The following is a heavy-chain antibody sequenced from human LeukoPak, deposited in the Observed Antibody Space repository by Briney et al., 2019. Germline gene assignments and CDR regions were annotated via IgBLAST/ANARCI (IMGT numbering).Heavy chain of an antibody. J-gene: IGHJ5*02. CDR3: ARVYRWFDP. V-gene: IGHV4-34*01. CDR1: GGSFSGYY. Sequence: PSETLSLTCAVYGGSFSGYYWSWIRQPPGKGLEWIGEINHSGSTNYNPSLKSRVTISVDTSKNQFSLKLSSVTAADAAVYYCARVYRWFDPWGQGILVTVSS. D-gene: IGHD3-16*02. CDR2: INHSGST.